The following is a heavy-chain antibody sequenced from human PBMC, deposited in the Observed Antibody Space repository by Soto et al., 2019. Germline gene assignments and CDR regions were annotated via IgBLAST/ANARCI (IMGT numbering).Heavy chain of an antibody. J-gene: IGHJ4*02. D-gene: IGHD3-10*01. CDR3: ASYGSGSYYGLVDY. V-gene: IGHV3-7*01. CDR1: GFTFSSYW. Sequence: PGGSLRLFCAASGFTFSSYWMSWVRQAPGKGLEWVANIKQDGSEKYYVDSVKGRFTISRDNAKNSLYLQMNSLRAEDTAVYYCASYGSGSYYGLVDYWGQGTLVTVSS. CDR2: IKQDGSEK.